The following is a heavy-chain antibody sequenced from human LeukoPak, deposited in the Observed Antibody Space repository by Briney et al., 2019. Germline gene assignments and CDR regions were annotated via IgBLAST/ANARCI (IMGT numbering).Heavy chain of an antibody. CDR1: GFTFRSHW. CDR2: IKPDGIDK. J-gene: IGHJ3*02. D-gene: IGHD5-24*01. CDR3: ATISAQTFDI. V-gene: IGHV3-7*01. Sequence: GGSLRLSCVGSGFTFRSHWVNWVRQSPGKGLEWVANIKPDGIDKYYVDSARGRFTVSRDNAKNSAFLQMTSLRAGDTAIYYCATISAQTFDIWGQGTLVSVSS.